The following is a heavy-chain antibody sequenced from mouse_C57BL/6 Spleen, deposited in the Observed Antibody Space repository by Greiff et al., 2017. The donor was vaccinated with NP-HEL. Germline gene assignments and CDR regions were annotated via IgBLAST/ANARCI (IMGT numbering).Heavy chain of an antibody. V-gene: IGHV1-62-2*01. J-gene: IGHJ4*01. CDR2: FYPGSGSI. Sequence: VKLQESGAELVKPGASVKLSCKASGYTFTEYTIHWVKQRSGQGLEWIGWFYPGSGSIKYNEKFKDKATLTADKSSSTVYMELSRLTSEDSAVYFCARHEEYYGNPYYAMDDWGQGTSVTVSS. D-gene: IGHD2-1*01. CDR3: ARHEEYYGNPYYAMDD. CDR1: GYTFTEYT.